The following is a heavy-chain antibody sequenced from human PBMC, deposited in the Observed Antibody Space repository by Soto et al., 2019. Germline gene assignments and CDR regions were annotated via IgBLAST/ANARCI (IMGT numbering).Heavy chain of an antibody. V-gene: IGHV1-46*01. CDR1: GYTFTSYS. J-gene: IGHJ6*02. CDR3: ATEFLGSTRRGKIYYYGMDV. CDR2: INPSGGST. D-gene: IGHD2-2*01. Sequence: QVQLVQSGAEVKTPGASVKVSCKASGYTFTSYSMHWVRQAPGQGLEWMGIINPSGGSTSYAQKFQGRVTMTRDTSTSTVYMELSSLRSEDPAVYYCATEFLGSTRRGKIYYYGMDVWGQGTTVTVSS.